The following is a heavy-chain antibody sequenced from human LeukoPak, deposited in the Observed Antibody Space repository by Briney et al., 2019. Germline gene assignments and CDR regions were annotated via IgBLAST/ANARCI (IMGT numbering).Heavy chain of an antibody. D-gene: IGHD1-26*01. Sequence: GGSLRLSCAASGFTFSDYYMSWIRQAPGKGLEWVSYISSSGSTIYYADSVKGRFTISRDNSKNSLYLQMNSLRTEDTALYYCAKDRGSGSSIDYWGQGTLVTVSS. CDR3: AKDRGSGSSIDY. CDR1: GFTFSDYY. CDR2: ISSSGSTI. V-gene: IGHV3-11*01. J-gene: IGHJ4*02.